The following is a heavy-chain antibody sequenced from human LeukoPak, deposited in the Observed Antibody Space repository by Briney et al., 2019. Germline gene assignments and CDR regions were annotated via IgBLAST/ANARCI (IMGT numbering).Heavy chain of an antibody. CDR3: ARPNSNRIAAAGTDYYYGMDV. Sequence: SGTLSLTCAVSGVSISSSNWWSWVRQPPGKGLEWIGEIYHSGSTNYNPSLKSRVTISVDKSKNQFSLKLSSVTAADTAVYYCARPNSNRIAAAGTDYYYGMDVWGQGTTVTVSS. J-gene: IGHJ6*02. D-gene: IGHD6-13*01. V-gene: IGHV4-4*02. CDR2: IYHSGST. CDR1: GVSISSSNW.